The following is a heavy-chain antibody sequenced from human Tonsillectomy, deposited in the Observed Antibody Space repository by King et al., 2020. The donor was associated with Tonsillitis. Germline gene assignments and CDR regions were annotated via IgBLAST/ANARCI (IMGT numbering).Heavy chain of an antibody. CDR2: IYTSGST. Sequence: VQLQESGPGLVKPSETLSLTCTVSGGSISSYYWSWIRQPAGKGLEWIGRIYTSGSTNYNPSLKSRVTMSVDTSKNQFSLKLSSVTAADTAVYYCARLKIFGVVTDRYNWFDPWGQGTLVTVSS. CDR3: ARLKIFGVVTDRYNWFDP. CDR1: GGSISSYY. V-gene: IGHV4-4*07. J-gene: IGHJ5*02. D-gene: IGHD3-3*01.